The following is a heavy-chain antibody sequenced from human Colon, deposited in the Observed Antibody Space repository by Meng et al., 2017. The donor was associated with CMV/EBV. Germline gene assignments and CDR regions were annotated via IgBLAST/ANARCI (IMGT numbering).Heavy chain of an antibody. V-gene: IGHV4-34*01. CDR2: ITQSGNN. D-gene: IGHD1-26*01. Sequence: QEQLQQGGRRLFEPLETLPPTCAVYGGAFRYYYWSWNRHAPGKGLEWNWEITQSGNNHYHPALKSRIIISIGTSNNQFSLKLTSVTVADTGGYYWAGGSSQAWELLHYWGQGSLVTVSS. CDR3: AGGSSQAWELLHY. CDR1: GGAFRYYY. J-gene: IGHJ4*02.